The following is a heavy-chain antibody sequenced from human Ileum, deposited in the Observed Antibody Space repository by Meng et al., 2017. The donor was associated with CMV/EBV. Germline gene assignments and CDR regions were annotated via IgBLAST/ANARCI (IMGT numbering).Heavy chain of an antibody. CDR1: GSPFSTFD. J-gene: IGHJ4*02. CDR3: TKGAWVDY. CDR2: IYGRDGST. D-gene: IGHD1-26*01. Sequence: LSLTCAASGSPFSTFDMSWVRQAPGKGLEWVSVIYGRDGSTFYADSVRGRFTISKDNSDNRLHLQMNSLRVEDTALYYCTKGAWVDYLGQGTLVTVSS. V-gene: IGHV3-23*01.